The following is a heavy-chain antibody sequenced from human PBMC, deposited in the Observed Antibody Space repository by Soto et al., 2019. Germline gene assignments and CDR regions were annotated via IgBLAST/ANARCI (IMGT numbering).Heavy chain of an antibody. D-gene: IGHD6-19*01. CDR2: ISYDGSNK. CDR3: AKDGVKYSSGWFFDY. CDR1: GFTFSSYG. Sequence: GGSLRLSCAASGFTFSSYGMHWVRQAPGKGLEWVAVISYDGSNKYYADSVKGRFTISRDNSKNTLYLEMNSLRAEDTAVYYCAKDGVKYSSGWFFDYWGQGTLVTVSS. J-gene: IGHJ4*02. V-gene: IGHV3-30*18.